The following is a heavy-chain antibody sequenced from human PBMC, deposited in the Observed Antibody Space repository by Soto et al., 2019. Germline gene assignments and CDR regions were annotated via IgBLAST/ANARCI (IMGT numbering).Heavy chain of an antibody. D-gene: IGHD1-7*01. J-gene: IGHJ4*02. V-gene: IGHV3-49*04. CDR2: IRSKAYGGTT. Sequence: EVQLVESGGGLVQPGRSLRLSCTASGFTFGDYAMSWVRQAPGKGLEWVGFIRSKAYGGTTEYAAPVKGRFTISRDDSKSIAYLQMNSLKTEDTAVYYCALGRNYGGVEDYWGQGTLVTVSS. CDR3: ALGRNYGGVEDY. CDR1: GFTFGDYA.